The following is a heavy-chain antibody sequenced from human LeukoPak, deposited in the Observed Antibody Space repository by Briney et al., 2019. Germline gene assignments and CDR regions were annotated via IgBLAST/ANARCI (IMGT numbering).Heavy chain of an antibody. CDR1: GFTFSSYV. J-gene: IGHJ4*02. Sequence: PGGSLRLSCAASGFTFSSYVMSWVRQAPGKGLGWVSSISGSGSTTYYADTVKGRFTISRDNSKNTLYLQMNSLRGEDTALYYCAKTGGTYYGSDYWGQGTLVTVSS. D-gene: IGHD1-26*01. CDR2: ISGSGSTT. CDR3: AKTGGTYYGSDY. V-gene: IGHV3-23*01.